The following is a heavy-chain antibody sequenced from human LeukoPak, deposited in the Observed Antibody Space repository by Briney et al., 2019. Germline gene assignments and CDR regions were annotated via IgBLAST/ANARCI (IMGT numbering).Heavy chain of an antibody. CDR1: GGSISSSSYY. V-gene: IGHV4-39*07. J-gene: IGHJ5*02. Sequence: SETLSLTRTVSGGSISSSSYYWGWVRQPPGKGLGWIGSIYYSVSTYYNPSLRSGVTISVHTSKNQFSLKLSSVTAADTAVYYCARLGDSGYDYPNWFDPWGQGTLVTVSS. CDR3: ARLGDSGYDYPNWFDP. D-gene: IGHD5-12*01. CDR2: IYYSVST.